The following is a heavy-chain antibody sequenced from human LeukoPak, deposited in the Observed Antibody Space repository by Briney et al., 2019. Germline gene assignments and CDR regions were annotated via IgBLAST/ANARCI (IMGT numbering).Heavy chain of an antibody. V-gene: IGHV1-2*06. Sequence: GASVKVSCKASGYTFTGYYVHWVRQAPGQGLEWMGRINPNSGDTNYAQEFQGRVTMTRDTSISTAYMELSRLRSDDTAVYCCARDYCGGDCFPDYWGQGTLVTVSS. CDR3: ARDYCGGDCFPDY. CDR1: GYTFTGYY. CDR2: INPNSGDT. J-gene: IGHJ4*02. D-gene: IGHD2-21*02.